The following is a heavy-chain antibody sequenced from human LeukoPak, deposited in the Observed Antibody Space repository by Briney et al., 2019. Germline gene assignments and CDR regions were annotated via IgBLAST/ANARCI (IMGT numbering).Heavy chain of an antibody. CDR3: AREPLGYCSSTSCYLAPYFDY. D-gene: IGHD2-2*01. Sequence: PGGSLRLSCAASGFTFSSYWMHWVRQAPGKGLVWVSRINSDGSSTSYADSVKGRFTISRDNAKNTLYLQMNSLRAEDTAVYYCAREPLGYCSSTSCYLAPYFDYWGQGTLVTVSS. J-gene: IGHJ4*02. CDR1: GFTFSSYW. CDR2: INSDGSST. V-gene: IGHV3-74*01.